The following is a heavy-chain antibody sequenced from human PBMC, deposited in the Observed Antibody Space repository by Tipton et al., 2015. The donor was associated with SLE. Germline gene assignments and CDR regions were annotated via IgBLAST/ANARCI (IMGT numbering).Heavy chain of an antibody. CDR1: GLTFSSYT. CDR3: ARVGADTLFDY. Sequence: SLRLSCAASGLTFSSYTMHWVRQAPGKGLEWVSLISWDGGNTYYADSVKGRFTISRDNAKNPLYLQMNSLRAEDTAVYYCARVGADTLFDYWGQGTLVTVSS. CDR2: ISWDGGNT. D-gene: IGHD3-16*01. J-gene: IGHJ4*02. V-gene: IGHV3-43*01.